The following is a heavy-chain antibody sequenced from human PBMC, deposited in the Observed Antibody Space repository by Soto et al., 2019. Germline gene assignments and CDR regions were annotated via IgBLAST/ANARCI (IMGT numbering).Heavy chain of an antibody. D-gene: IGHD3-3*01. CDR3: AKVSSPGGFWSDYYTGWFVP. J-gene: IGHJ5*02. Sequence: GGSLSLSCAASGFTFSSYAMSWVRQAPGKGLEWVSAISGSGGSTYYADSVKGRFTISRDNSKNTLYLQMNSLRAEDTAVYYCAKVSSPGGFWSDYYTGWFVPWGQGTLVTVSS. V-gene: IGHV3-23*01. CDR1: GFTFSSYA. CDR2: ISGSGGST.